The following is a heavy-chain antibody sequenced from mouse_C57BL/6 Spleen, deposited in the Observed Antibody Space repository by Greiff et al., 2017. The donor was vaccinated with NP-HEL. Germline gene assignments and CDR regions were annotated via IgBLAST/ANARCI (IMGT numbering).Heavy chain of an antibody. J-gene: IGHJ2*01. CDR1: GFNIKDYY. V-gene: IGHV14-2*01. CDR3: ARHDYQDYYDY. Sequence: VQLQQSGAELVKPGASVKLSCTASGFNIKDYYMHWVKQRTEQGLEWIGRIDPEDGETKYDPKFQGKATITADTSSNTAYLQLSSLTSKDTAVYYCARHDYQDYYDYWGQGTTLTVSS. D-gene: IGHD2-4*01. CDR2: IDPEDGET.